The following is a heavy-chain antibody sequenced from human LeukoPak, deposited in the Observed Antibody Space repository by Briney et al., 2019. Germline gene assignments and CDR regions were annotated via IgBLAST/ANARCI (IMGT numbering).Heavy chain of an antibody. CDR3: ARIAYCGGDCYTTYFDY. V-gene: IGHV1-18*01. CDR2: ISAYNGNT. J-gene: IGHJ4*02. CDR1: GYTFTSYG. Sequence: ASVKVSCKASGYTFTSYGISWVRQAPGQGLEWMGWISAYNGNTNFAQKPQGRVTMTTDSSTGTAYMELRSLRSDDTAVYYCARIAYCGGDCYTTYFDYWGQGTLVTVSS. D-gene: IGHD2-21*01.